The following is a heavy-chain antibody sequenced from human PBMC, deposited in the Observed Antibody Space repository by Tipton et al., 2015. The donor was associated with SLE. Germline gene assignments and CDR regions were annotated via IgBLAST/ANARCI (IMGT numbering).Heavy chain of an antibody. CDR3: AKIYSKGAFDI. CDR2: IYYSGST. V-gene: IGHV4-59*12. Sequence: TLSLTCTVSGGSISSYYWSWIRQPPGKGLEWIGYIYYSGSTNYNPSLKSRVTISADTSKNQFSLKLSSVTAADTAVYYCAKIYSKGAFDIWGQGTMVTVSS. D-gene: IGHD2-21*01. CDR1: GGSISSYY. J-gene: IGHJ3*02.